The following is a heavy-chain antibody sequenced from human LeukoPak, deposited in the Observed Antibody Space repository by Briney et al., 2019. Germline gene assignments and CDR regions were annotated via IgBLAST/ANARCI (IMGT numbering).Heavy chain of an antibody. J-gene: IGHJ3*02. CDR3: ARDLGKQWLNTGGFDI. CDR2: ISGSGGST. V-gene: IGHV3-23*01. Sequence: WGSLRLSCAASGFTFSSYAMSWVRQAPGKGLEWVSAISGSGGSTYYADSVKGRFTISRDNSKNTLYLQMNSLRAEDTAVYYCARDLGKQWLNTGGFDIWGQGTMVTVSS. CDR1: GFTFSSYA. D-gene: IGHD6-19*01.